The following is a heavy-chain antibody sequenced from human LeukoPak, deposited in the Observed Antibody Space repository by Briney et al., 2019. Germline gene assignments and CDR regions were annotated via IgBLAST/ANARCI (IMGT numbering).Heavy chain of an antibody. Sequence: ASVKVSCKASGYTFTDYYMHWVRQAPGQGLEWMGWINPNSGGTNYAQKFQGRVTVTRDTSNTTAHMELSRLRSDDTAVYYCAREEYRSRGRCYYYYYGMDVWGQGTTVTVSS. CDR3: AREEYRSRGRCYYYYYGMDV. CDR1: GYTFTDYY. V-gene: IGHV1-2*02. D-gene: IGHD2-2*01. J-gene: IGHJ6*02. CDR2: INPNSGGT.